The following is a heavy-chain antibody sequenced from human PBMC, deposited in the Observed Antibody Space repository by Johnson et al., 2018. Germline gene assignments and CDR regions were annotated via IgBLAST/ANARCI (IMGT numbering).Heavy chain of an antibody. CDR3: ARHRRGFYYYYYMDV. CDR1: GFTFSDYV. D-gene: IGHD3-16*01. Sequence: QVQLVQSGGGVVQPGRSLRLSCAPSGFTFSDYVMHWVRQGPGKGLEWLAVISYDGSNKYYADSVKGRFTISRDNSKNTLYLQMNSLRAEDTAVYYCARHRRGFYYYYYMDVWGKGTTVTVSS. J-gene: IGHJ6*03. CDR2: ISYDGSNK. V-gene: IGHV3-30*14.